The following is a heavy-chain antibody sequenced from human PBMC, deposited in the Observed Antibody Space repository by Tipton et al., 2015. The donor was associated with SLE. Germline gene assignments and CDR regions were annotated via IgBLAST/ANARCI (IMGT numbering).Heavy chain of an antibody. D-gene: IGHD3-16*02. V-gene: IGHV4-34*01. CDR3: ARGIRLGELSR. CDR2: INHSGST. Sequence: LRLSCAVYGGSFSGYYWSWIRQPPGKGLEWIGEINHSGSTNYNPSLKSRVTISVDTSKNQFSLKLSSVTAADTAGYYCARGIRLGELSRWGQGTLVTVSS. J-gene: IGHJ1*01. CDR1: GGSFSGYY.